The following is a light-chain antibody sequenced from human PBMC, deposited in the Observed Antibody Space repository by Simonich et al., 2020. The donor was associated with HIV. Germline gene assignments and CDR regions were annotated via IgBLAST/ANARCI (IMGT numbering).Light chain of an antibody. CDR3: QQYDDWLLLT. J-gene: IGKJ4*01. V-gene: IGKV3-15*01. Sequence: EIVMMQSPATLSVSPGERATLSCRASQSVSSNLVWYQHKLGQAPRLLIYGASTRATGIPARFSGSESGTEFTLTISSMQSEDFAVYYWQQYDDWLLLTFGGGTKVEI. CDR1: QSVSSN. CDR2: GAS.